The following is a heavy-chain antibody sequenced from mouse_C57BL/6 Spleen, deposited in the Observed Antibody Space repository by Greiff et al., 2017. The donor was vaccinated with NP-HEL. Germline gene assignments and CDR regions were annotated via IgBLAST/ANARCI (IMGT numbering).Heavy chain of an antibody. CDR1: GFNITDDY. Sequence: EVKLMESGAELVRPGASVKLSCTASGFNITDDYMHWVKQRPEQGLEWIGWIDPENGDTEYASKFQGKATITADTSSNTAYLQLSSLTSEDTAVYYCTTDYYSNDYAMDYWGQGTSVTVSS. V-gene: IGHV14-4*01. J-gene: IGHJ4*01. CDR3: TTDYYSNDYAMDY. CDR2: IDPENGDT. D-gene: IGHD2-5*01.